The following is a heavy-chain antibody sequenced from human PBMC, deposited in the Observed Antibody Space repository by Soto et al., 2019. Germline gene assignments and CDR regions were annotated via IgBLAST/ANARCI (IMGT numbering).Heavy chain of an antibody. Sequence: GGSLRLSCAASGFTFSSYGMHWVRQAPGKGLEWVAVISYDGSNKYYADSVKGRFTISRDNSKNTLYLQMNSLRAEDTAVYYCAKDRYCTSTSCYFSELDDWGQGTLVTVSS. CDR2: ISYDGSNK. CDR3: AKDRYCTSTSCYFSELDD. D-gene: IGHD2-2*01. CDR1: GFTFSSYG. J-gene: IGHJ4*02. V-gene: IGHV3-30*18.